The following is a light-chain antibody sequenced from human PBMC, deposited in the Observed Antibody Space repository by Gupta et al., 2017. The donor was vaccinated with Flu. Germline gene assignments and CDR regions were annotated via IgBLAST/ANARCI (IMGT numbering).Light chain of an antibody. CDR1: SSDVGGYNY. V-gene: IGLV2-8*01. J-gene: IGLJ3*02. Sequence: QSALPQPPSASGSPGQSVTISCTGTSSDVGGYNYVSWYQQHPGKAPKLMIYEVSKRPSGVPDRFSGSKSGNTASLTVSGLQAEDEADYYCSSYAGSNNSWVFGGGTKLTVL. CDR2: EVS. CDR3: SSYAGSNNSWV.